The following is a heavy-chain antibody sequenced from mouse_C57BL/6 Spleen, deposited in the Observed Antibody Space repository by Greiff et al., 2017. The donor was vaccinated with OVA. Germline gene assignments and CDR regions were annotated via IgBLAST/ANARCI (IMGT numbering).Heavy chain of an antibody. CDR3: ARGRNYYYYAMDY. CDR2: IYPGDGDT. Sequence: QVQLKQSGPELVKPGASVKISCKASGYAFSSSWMNWVKQRPGKGLEWIGRIYPGDGDTNYNGKFKGKATLTADKSSSTAYMQLSSLTSEDSAVYFCARGRNYYYYAMDYWGQGTSVTVSS. CDR1: GYAFSSSW. V-gene: IGHV1-82*01. D-gene: IGHD1-1*02. J-gene: IGHJ4*01.